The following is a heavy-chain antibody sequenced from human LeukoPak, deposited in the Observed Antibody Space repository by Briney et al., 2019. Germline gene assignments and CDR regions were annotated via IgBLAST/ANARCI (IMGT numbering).Heavy chain of an antibody. D-gene: IGHD1-7*01. CDR2: VYTSGST. CDR1: GGSFSGYY. Sequence: SETLSLTCAVYGGSFSGYYWGWIRQPPGKGLEWIGRVYTSGSTHYNPSLKTRLTMSVDTSKNQFSLKLSSVTAADTAVYYCARLITGTTTAFDIWGQGTMVTVSS. J-gene: IGHJ3*02. CDR3: ARLITGTTTAFDI. V-gene: IGHV4-59*10.